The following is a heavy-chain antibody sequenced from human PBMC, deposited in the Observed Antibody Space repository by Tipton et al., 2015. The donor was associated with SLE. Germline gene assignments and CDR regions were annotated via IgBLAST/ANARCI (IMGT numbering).Heavy chain of an antibody. Sequence: SLTCTVSGGSISSYYWSWIRQPPGKGLEWIGHIYYSGSTSYNPSLKSRVTILVDTPKNQFSLKLSSVTAADTAVYYCARDPYGNEDYWGQGTLVTVSS. V-gene: IGHV4-59*12. CDR3: ARDPYGNEDY. CDR2: IYYSGST. D-gene: IGHD4-11*01. CDR1: GGSISSYY. J-gene: IGHJ4*02.